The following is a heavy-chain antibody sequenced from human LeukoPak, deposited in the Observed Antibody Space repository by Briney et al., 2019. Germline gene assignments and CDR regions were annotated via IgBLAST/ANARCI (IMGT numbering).Heavy chain of an antibody. CDR2: ISAYNGNT. Sequence: ASVKVSCKASGYTFTSYGISWVRQAPGQGLEWMGWISAYNGNTNYAQKLQGRVTMTTDTSTSTAYMELRSLRSDDTAVYYCAREGGGYDFWSGYYPFGYWGQGTLVTVSS. CDR3: AREGGGYDFWSGYYPFGY. CDR1: GYTFTSYG. J-gene: IGHJ4*02. V-gene: IGHV1-18*01. D-gene: IGHD3-3*01.